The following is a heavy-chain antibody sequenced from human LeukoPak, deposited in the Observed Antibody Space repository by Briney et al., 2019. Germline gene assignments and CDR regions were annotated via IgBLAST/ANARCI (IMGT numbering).Heavy chain of an antibody. V-gene: IGHV4-59*01. CDR3: ARAIGGGSYYYGMDV. CDR1: GGSISSYY. Sequence: PSETLSLTCTVSGGSISSYYWSWIRQPPGKGLEWIGYIYYSGSTNYNPSLKSRVTISVDTSKNQFSLKLSSVTAADTAVYYCARAIGGGSYYYGMDVWGQGTTVTVSS. CDR2: IYYSGST. J-gene: IGHJ6*02. D-gene: IGHD1-26*01.